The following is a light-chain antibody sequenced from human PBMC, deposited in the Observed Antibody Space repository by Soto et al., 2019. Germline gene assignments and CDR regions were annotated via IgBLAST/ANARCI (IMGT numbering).Light chain of an antibody. CDR2: ATS. Sequence: IQMTQSPSSVSASVGDRVTMTCRASQGVGGWLAWYQQKPGKVPKLLIYATSSLHSGVPSRFSGSGSGTDFTLTISSLQPEDFATYYCLQDYNYPRTFGQGTKVEIK. CDR1: QGVGGW. V-gene: IGKV1-12*01. J-gene: IGKJ1*01. CDR3: LQDYNYPRT.